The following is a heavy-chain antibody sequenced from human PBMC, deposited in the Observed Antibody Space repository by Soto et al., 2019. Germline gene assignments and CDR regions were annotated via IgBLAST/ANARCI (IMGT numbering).Heavy chain of an antibody. CDR1: GETISSYY. V-gene: IGHV4-59*01. CDR2: IYYSGST. Sequence: SETLYITSTVSGETISSYYWGWIRQPPGKGLEWIGYIYYSGSTNYNPSLKSRVTISVDTSKNQFSLKLTSVTAADTAVYYCARGGPPITIFGVVMSWFDPWGQGTLVTVS. CDR3: ARGGPPITIFGVVMSWFDP. D-gene: IGHD3-3*01. J-gene: IGHJ5*02.